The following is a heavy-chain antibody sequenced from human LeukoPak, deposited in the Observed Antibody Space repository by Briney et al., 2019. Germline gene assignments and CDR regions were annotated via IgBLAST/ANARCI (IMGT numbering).Heavy chain of an antibody. CDR1: GYPLCCYH. V-gene: IGHV3-21*01. J-gene: IGHJ4*02. D-gene: IGHD5-18*01. CDR2: FRSSGSYI. Sequence: GGSLRLSCEVSGYPLCCYHMNWVRRAPGRVLEWVPSFRSSGSYIYYADSLTGRFTISRDNAKNSLYLQMNSLRAEDTAMYYCARRATTERGHSYGLDFWGQGTLVTVSS. CDR3: ARRATTERGHSYGLDF.